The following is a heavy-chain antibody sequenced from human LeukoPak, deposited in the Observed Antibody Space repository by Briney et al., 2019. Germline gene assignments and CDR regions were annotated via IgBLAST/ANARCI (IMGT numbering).Heavy chain of an antibody. CDR2: ISSSGSTI. Sequence: GGSLRLSCAASGFTFSDYYMSWIRQAPGKGLEWVSYISSSGSTIYYADSVKGRFTISRDNSKNTLYLQMNSLRAEDTAVYYCARKQFIASDFDYWGQGTLVTVSS. CDR3: ARKQFIASDFDY. CDR1: GFTFSDYY. D-gene: IGHD6-13*01. J-gene: IGHJ4*02. V-gene: IGHV3-11*04.